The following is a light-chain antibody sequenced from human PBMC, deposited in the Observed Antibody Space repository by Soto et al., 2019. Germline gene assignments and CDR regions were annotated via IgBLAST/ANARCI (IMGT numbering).Light chain of an antibody. CDR2: DVS. CDR1: SSDVGGYNY. V-gene: IGLV2-11*01. Sequence: QSALTQPRSVSGSPGQSVTISCTGTSSDVGGYNYVSWYQQHPGKAPKLMIYDVSKRPSGVSNRFSGSKSGNTASLTISGLQTEDEADYYCCSYARSNFVVFGGGTKVTVL. J-gene: IGLJ2*01. CDR3: CSYARSNFVV.